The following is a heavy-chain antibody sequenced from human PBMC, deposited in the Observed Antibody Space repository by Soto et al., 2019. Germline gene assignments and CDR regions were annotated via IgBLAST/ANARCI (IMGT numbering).Heavy chain of an antibody. V-gene: IGHV3-30*18. Sequence: HPGGSLRLSCAASGFTFSSYGMHWVRQAPGKGVEWVAVISYDGSNKYYADSVKGRFTISRDNSKNTLYLQMNSLRAEDTAVYYCAKDYIKDRHYYDSSGYYFAYHSDWYFDLWGRGTLVTVSS. CDR2: ISYDGSNK. J-gene: IGHJ2*01. CDR1: GFTFSSYG. CDR3: AKDYIKDRHYYDSSGYYFAYHSDWYFDL. D-gene: IGHD3-22*01.